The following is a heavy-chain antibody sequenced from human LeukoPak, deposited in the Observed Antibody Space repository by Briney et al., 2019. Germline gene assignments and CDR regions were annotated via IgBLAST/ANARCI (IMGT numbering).Heavy chain of an antibody. Sequence: GGSLRLSCAASGFTLSSYAMSWVRQAPGRGLEWVSAISDSGGSTYYADSVKGRFTISRDNAKNSLYLQMNSLRAEDTAVYYCARLWFGSSWGQGTLVTVSS. V-gene: IGHV3-23*01. J-gene: IGHJ4*02. D-gene: IGHD5-18*01. CDR3: ARLWFGSS. CDR1: GFTLSSYA. CDR2: ISDSGGST.